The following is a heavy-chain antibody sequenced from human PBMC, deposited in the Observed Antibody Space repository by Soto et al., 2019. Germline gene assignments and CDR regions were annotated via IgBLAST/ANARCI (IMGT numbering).Heavy chain of an antibody. CDR2: MSYNGGTI. CDR3: ARANYGDYHDY. J-gene: IGHJ4*02. V-gene: IGHV3-30-3*01. CDR1: GFTFSGYA. D-gene: IGHD4-17*01. Sequence: GGSLRLSCEASGFTFSGYALHWVRQAPGKGLEWVAAMSYNGGTIYYADSVKGRFTISRDNSKNTLYLQLTSLRAEDTAVYFCARANYGDYHDYWGQGTLVTVSS.